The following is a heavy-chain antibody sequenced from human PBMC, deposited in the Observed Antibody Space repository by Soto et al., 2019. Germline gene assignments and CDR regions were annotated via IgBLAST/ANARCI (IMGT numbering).Heavy chain of an antibody. J-gene: IGHJ4*02. CDR1: GFTFDDFA. Sequence: PGGSLRLSCAASGFTFDDFAMHWVRQAPGKGLEWVSGMSWNRGSIVYADSVKGRFTISRDNAKNSLYLQMNSLRPEDTALYYCAKDISLGELSAPDHWGQGTLVTSPQ. CDR3: AKDISLGELSAPDH. D-gene: IGHD3-16*02. V-gene: IGHV3-9*01. CDR2: MSWNRGSI.